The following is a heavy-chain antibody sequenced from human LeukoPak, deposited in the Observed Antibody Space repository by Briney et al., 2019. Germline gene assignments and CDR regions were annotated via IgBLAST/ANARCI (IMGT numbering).Heavy chain of an antibody. J-gene: IGHJ1*01. V-gene: IGHV3-20*04. D-gene: IGHD4-17*01. CDR3: ARDPADLRDRYFQH. CDR2: INWNGGST. CDR1: GFTFSSYA. Sequence: PGGSLRLSCAASGFTFSSYAMTWVRQAPGKGLEWVSGINWNGGSTGYADSVRGRFTISRDNAKNSLYLQMNSLRAEDTALYYCARDPADLRDRYFQHWGQGTLVTVSS.